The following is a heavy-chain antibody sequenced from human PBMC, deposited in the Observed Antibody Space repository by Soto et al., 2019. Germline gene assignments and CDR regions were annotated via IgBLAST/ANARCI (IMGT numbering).Heavy chain of an antibody. CDR2: ISRNSGSI. CDR1: GFTFDDYA. D-gene: IGHD6-13*01. Sequence: GGSLRLSCAASGFTFDDYAMHWVRQAPGKGLEWVSGISRNSGSIGYVDSVKGRFTISRDNAKNSLYLQMNSLRAEDTAVYYCARKRRRIYSSSWRDAFDIWGQGTMVTVSS. CDR3: ARKRRRIYSSSWRDAFDI. J-gene: IGHJ3*02. V-gene: IGHV3-9*01.